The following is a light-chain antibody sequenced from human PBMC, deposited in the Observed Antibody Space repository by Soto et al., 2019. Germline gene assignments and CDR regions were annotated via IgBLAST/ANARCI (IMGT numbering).Light chain of an antibody. CDR3: CSFARGSTLV. J-gene: IGLJ3*02. V-gene: IGLV2-23*01. CDR1: SSDVGSYNL. CDR2: EGS. Sequence: QSALTQPASVSGSPGQSITISCTGTSSDVGSYNLVSWYQQHPGNAPKLMIYEGSKRPSGVSNRSFGSKSGNTASLTISGLQAEDEADYYCCSFARGSTLVFGGGTKLTVL.